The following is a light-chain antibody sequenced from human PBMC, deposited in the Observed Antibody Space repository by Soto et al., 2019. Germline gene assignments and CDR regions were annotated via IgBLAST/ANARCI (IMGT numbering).Light chain of an antibody. V-gene: IGLV1-40*01. J-gene: IGLJ3*02. CDR3: QTFDSSLTISWV. CDR2: GDS. Sequence: QSVLTQPPSVSGAPGQRVTISCTGSSSNIGRGYDVHWYQQFPGSAPRLLLSGDSNRPSGVPDRFSGSRSGTSASLAITGLQAEDEADYYYQTFDSSLTISWVFGGGTKVTVL. CDR1: SSNIGRGYD.